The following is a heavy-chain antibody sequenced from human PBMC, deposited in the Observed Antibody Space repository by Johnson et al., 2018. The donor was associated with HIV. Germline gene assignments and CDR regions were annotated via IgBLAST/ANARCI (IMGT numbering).Heavy chain of an antibody. Sequence: VQLVESGGGLVQPGGSLRLSCAASGFTVSSNYMSWVRQAPGKGLEWVSSISWNSGGIDFADSVKGQFTISRDNSRNTLYLQMNSLRAEDTAVYYCVFFYASFDIWGQGTMVTVSS. CDR1: GFTVSSNY. CDR3: VFFYASFDI. V-gene: IGHV3-66*02. D-gene: IGHD2/OR15-2a*01. J-gene: IGHJ3*02. CDR2: SWNSGGI.